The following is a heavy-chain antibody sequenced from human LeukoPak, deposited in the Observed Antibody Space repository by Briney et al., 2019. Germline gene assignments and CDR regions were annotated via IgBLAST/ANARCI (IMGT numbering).Heavy chain of an antibody. D-gene: IGHD1-7*01. J-gene: IGHJ4*02. Sequence: SETLSLTCAVYGGSFSGYCWSWIRQPPGKGLEWIGEINHSGSTNYNPSLKSRVTISVDTSKNQFSLKLSSVTAADTAVYYCARIQTGTTRFFDYWGQGTLVTVSS. CDR3: ARIQTGTTRFFDY. CDR1: GGSFSGYC. V-gene: IGHV4-34*01. CDR2: INHSGST.